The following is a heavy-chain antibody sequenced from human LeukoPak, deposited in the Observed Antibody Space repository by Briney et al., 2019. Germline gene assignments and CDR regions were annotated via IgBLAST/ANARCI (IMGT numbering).Heavy chain of an antibody. CDR1: GGSFSDYY. D-gene: IGHD3-22*01. CDR3: ARSRTYYYDSGGSNFDY. J-gene: IGHJ4*02. CDR2: IYYSGST. Sequence: SETLSLTCAVYGGSFSDYYWNWIRQPPGKGLEWIGSIYYSGSTYYNPSLKSRVTISVDTSKNQFSLKLSSVTAADTAVYYCARSRTYYYDSGGSNFDYWGQGTLVTVSS. V-gene: IGHV4-34*01.